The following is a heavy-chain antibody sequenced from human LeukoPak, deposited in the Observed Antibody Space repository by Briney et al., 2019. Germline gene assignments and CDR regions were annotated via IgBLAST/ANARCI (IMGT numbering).Heavy chain of an antibody. Sequence: AGGSVRLSCAASGFAFSNFAIHWVRQAPGKGLEWVAVVSYEGTIKYYSDSAKGRFTISRDNSNSLISLQMNDLTTEDTAVYYCAREKFDSWGQGTLVTVSP. CDR1: GFAFSNFA. J-gene: IGHJ5*01. CDR2: VSYEGTIK. CDR3: AREKFDS. V-gene: IGHV3-30*14.